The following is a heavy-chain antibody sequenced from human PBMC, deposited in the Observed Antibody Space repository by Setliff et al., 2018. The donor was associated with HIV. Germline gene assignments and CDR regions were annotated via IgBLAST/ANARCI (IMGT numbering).Heavy chain of an antibody. CDR1: GGSISSSSYY. J-gene: IGHJ5*02. CDR2: IYYSGST. D-gene: IGHD3-3*01. CDR3: ARGYNFWSGYYGMRFDP. Sequence: PSETLSLTCTVSGGSISSSSYYWGWIRQPPGKGLEWIGSIYYSGSTYYNPSLKSRVTISVDTSKNQFSLKLSSVTAADTAVYYCARGYNFWSGYYGMRFDPWGQGTLVTVSS. V-gene: IGHV4-39*01.